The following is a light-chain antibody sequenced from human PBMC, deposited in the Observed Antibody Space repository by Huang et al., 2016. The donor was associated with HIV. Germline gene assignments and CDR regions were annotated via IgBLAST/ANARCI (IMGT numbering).Light chain of an antibody. Sequence: DIQMTQSPSTLSASVGDSVTITCRASQSIDSYLAWYQQKPGKAPKLLIYDASSLDSGVPSRFSGSGSGTEFTLTISSLQPDNFATYYCQQYHSYPGTFGQGTKVEIK. CDR3: QQYHSYPGT. V-gene: IGKV1-5*01. J-gene: IGKJ1*01. CDR2: DAS. CDR1: QSIDSY.